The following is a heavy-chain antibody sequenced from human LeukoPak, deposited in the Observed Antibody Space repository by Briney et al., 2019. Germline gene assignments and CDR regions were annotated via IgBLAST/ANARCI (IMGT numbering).Heavy chain of an antibody. D-gene: IGHD1-26*01. J-gene: IGHJ4*02. CDR1: GGTFSSYA. CDR3: ARFLYRGSYPYFDY. CDR2: IIPIFGTA. Sequence: SVKVSCKASGGTFSSYAISWVRQAPGQGLEWMGGIIPIFGTANYAQKFQGRVTITADESTSTAYMELSSLRSEDTAVYYCARFLYRGSYPYFDYWGQGTLVTVSS. V-gene: IGHV1-69*13.